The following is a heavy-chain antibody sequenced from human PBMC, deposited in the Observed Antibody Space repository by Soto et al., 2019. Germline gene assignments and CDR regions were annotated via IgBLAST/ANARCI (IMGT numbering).Heavy chain of an antibody. CDR1: GFTFSSYS. Sequence: GGSLRLSCAASGFTFSSYSMNWVRQAPGKGLEWVSSISSSSSYIYYADSVKGRFTISRDNAKNSLYLQMNSLRAEDTAVYYCARVQQWLVDSYGMDVWGQGTTVTVSS. D-gene: IGHD6-19*01. J-gene: IGHJ6*02. CDR2: ISSSSSYI. V-gene: IGHV3-21*01. CDR3: ARVQQWLVDSYGMDV.